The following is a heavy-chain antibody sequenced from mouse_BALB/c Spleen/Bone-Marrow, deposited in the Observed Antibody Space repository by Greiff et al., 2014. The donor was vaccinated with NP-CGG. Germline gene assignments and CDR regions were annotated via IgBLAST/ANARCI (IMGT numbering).Heavy chain of an antibody. CDR2: IDPANGNA. CDR1: GVNIKDTY. V-gene: IGHV14-3*02. J-gene: IGHJ2*01. Sequence: VQLQQSGAELVKPGASVRLSCTASGVNIKDTYMHWVKQRPDQGLEWIGRIDPANGNAKHDPKFQGKAAITADTSSNTTYLQLSSLTSEDAAVYYCAIYFYFDYWGQGTTLTVSS. CDR3: AIYFYFDY. D-gene: IGHD2-3*01.